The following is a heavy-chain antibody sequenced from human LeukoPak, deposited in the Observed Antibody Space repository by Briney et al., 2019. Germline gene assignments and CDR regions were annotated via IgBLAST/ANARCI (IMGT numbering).Heavy chain of an antibody. D-gene: IGHD3-3*01. CDR2: IYHSGST. J-gene: IGHJ4*02. V-gene: IGHV4-30-2*01. CDR1: GGSISSGGYS. CDR3: ARYYDFWSGYYFDY. Sequence: SETLSLTCAVSGGSISSGGYSWSWIRQPPGQGLEWIGYIYHSGSTYYNPSLKSRVTISVDRSKNQFSLKLSSVTAADTAVYYCARYYDFWSGYYFDYWGQGTPVTVSS.